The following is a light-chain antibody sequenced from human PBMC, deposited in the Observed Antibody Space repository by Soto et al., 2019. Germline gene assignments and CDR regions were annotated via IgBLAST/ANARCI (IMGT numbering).Light chain of an antibody. Sequence: DIQMTQSPSSLSASVGDRVNITCRASQSIGNFLNWYQQKPGTVPKVLIYSASSLQSGVPSRFRGSGCGTYVNLSINGPQPHDFANHYCQKSHTIPRFGRETPVEIK. CDR1: QSIGNF. CDR2: SAS. CDR3: QKSHTIPR. J-gene: IGKJ4*02. V-gene: IGKV1-39*01.